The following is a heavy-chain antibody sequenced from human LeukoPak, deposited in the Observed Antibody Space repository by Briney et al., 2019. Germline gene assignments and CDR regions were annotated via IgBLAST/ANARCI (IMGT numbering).Heavy chain of an antibody. Sequence: KASETLSLTCAVSGGSTSTNNWRNWVRQPPGKGLEWIAEISHSGSTNYNPSLKSRVTISVDKSKTQFSLKLSSVTAADTAVYYCARARGDRGSFDYWGQGTMVTVSS. V-gene: IGHV4-4*02. CDR2: ISHSGST. CDR1: GGSTSTNNW. D-gene: IGHD3-16*01. CDR3: ARARGDRGSFDY. J-gene: IGHJ4*02.